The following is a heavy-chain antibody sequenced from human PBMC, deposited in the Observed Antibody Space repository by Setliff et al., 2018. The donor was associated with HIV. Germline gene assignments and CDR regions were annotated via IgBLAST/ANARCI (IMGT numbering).Heavy chain of an antibody. CDR3: ARDGPLDEYGLGSHAAMDV. Sequence: PSETLSLSCATSGFAFSDYDFHWVRQVTGEGLEWVSAIGTGGDTYYADSVKGRFTISRDNAKNTVYLQMNSLRPEDTAVYYCARDGPLDEYGLGSHAAMDVWGQGTTVTVSS. CDR2: IGTGGDT. CDR1: GFAFSDYD. D-gene: IGHD3-10*01. V-gene: IGHV3-13*01. J-gene: IGHJ6*02.